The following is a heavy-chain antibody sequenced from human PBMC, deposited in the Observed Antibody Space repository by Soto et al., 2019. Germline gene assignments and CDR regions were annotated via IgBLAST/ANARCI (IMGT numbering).Heavy chain of an antibody. CDR2: IRSKAYGGTT. D-gene: IGHD5-18*01. CDR3: TRDQQIQLFGGKDYYYYGMDV. V-gene: IGHV3-49*03. Sequence: GCSLELGSAACGVSVGVYAMSWFRKAPGKGLEWVGFIRSKAYGGTTEYAASVKGRFTISRDDSKSIAYLQMNSLKTEDTAVYYCTRDQQIQLFGGKDYYYYGMDVWGQGTTVTVSS. J-gene: IGHJ6*02. CDR1: GVSVGVYA.